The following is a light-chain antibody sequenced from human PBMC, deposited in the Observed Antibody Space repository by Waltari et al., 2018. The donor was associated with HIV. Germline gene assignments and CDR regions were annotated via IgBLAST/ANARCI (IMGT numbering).Light chain of an antibody. CDR2: EVS. CDR1: NSDIGGYNY. V-gene: IGLV2-14*01. CDR3: SSFITTTTHVV. J-gene: IGLJ2*01. Sequence: QSALTQPASVSGSLGQSVTISCTGANSDIGGYNYVSWYQQHPGKAPKLMIHEVSNRPAWVADRFSGSKSGNTASLTSSGLQAEDESDYYCSSFITTTTHVVFGGGTRLTVL.